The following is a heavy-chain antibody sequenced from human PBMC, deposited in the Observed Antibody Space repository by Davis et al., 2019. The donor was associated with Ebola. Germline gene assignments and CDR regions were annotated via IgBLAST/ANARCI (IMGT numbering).Heavy chain of an antibody. J-gene: IGHJ5*02. CDR1: GGTFSSYA. V-gene: IGHV1-69*10. Sequence: SVKVSCKASGGTFSSYAISWVRQAPGQGLEWMGGIIPILGIANYAQKFQGRVTITADKSTSTAYMELSSLRSEDTAVYYCARDDYWSGENWFDPWGQGTLVTVSS. CDR3: ARDDYWSGENWFDP. D-gene: IGHD3-10*01. CDR2: IIPILGIA.